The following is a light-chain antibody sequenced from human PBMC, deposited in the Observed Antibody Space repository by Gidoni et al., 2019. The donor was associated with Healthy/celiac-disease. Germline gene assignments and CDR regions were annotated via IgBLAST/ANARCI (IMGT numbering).Light chain of an antibody. CDR2: AAA. CDR1: QGISSY. Sequence: DIQLTQSPSFLSASVGDRVTITCRASQGISSYLAWYQQKPGKAPKHLIYAAASLQSGVPSRFIGSGSWTEFILTISSLQPEDFATYYCQQLNSYPRTFGQGTKVEIK. J-gene: IGKJ1*01. CDR3: QQLNSYPRT. V-gene: IGKV1-9*01.